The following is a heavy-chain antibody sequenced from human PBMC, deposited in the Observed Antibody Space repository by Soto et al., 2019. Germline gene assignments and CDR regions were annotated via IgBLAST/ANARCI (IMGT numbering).Heavy chain of an antibody. CDR3: AKGAYYDFWSGYSAFDY. V-gene: IGHV3-23*01. J-gene: IGHJ4*02. CDR1: GFNFSSYV. CDR2: ISDSGGST. D-gene: IGHD3-3*01. Sequence: GGSLRLSCAATGFNFSSYVMSWVRQAPGKGLEWVSAISDSGGSTYYADSVKGRFTISRDNSKSALYLQMNSLTVEDTAIYYCAKGAYYDFWSGYSAFDYWGQGNLVTVS.